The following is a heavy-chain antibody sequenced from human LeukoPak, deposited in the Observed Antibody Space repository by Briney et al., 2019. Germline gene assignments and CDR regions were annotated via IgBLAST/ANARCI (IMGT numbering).Heavy chain of an antibody. J-gene: IGHJ5*02. V-gene: IGHV1-24*01. Sequence: ASVKVSCKVSGYTLTELSMHWVRQAPGKGLEWMGGFDPEDGETIYAQKFQGRVTMTRDMSTSTVYMELSSLRSEDTAVYYCARDRLVGATAYNWFDPWGQGTLVTVSS. CDR1: GYTLTELS. CDR2: FDPEDGET. CDR3: ARDRLVGATAYNWFDP. D-gene: IGHD1-26*01.